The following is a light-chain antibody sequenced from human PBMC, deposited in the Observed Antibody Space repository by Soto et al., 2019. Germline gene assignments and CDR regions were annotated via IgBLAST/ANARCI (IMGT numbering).Light chain of an antibody. Sequence: DIQMTQSPPPPSATVGGRVTITFPASQSVGTWVAWYQQKPGKAPKLLIYGASNLESGVPSRFSGSGSGTEFTLTITTLQPDDFATYFCQLFNRNTWSFGPGTKVDIK. V-gene: IGKV1-5*01. CDR2: GAS. J-gene: IGKJ1*01. CDR3: QLFNRNTWS. CDR1: QSVGTW.